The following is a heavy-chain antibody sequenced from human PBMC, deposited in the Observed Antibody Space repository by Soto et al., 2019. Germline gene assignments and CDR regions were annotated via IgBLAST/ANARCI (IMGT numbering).Heavy chain of an antibody. CDR2: ISTYNGDT. Sequence: GASVKVSCKASGYTFTSYGISWVRQAPGQGLEWMGWISTYNGDTNYAQKLQGRVTMTTDTSTSTAYMELRSPRSDDTAVYYCARVGVDFWSAYYGYYFDYWGQGTLVTVSS. D-gene: IGHD3-3*01. V-gene: IGHV1-18*01. CDR3: ARVGVDFWSAYYGYYFDY. CDR1: GYTFTSYG. J-gene: IGHJ4*02.